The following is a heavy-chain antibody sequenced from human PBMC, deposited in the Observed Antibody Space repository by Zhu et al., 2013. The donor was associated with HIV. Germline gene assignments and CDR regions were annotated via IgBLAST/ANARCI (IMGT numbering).Heavy chain of an antibody. V-gene: IGHV1-3*01. CDR3: ASSRLSSGFPYYFDY. CDR1: GYTFTSYA. CDR2: INAGNGNT. J-gene: IGHJ4*02. Sequence: QVQLVQSGAEVKKPGASVKVSCKASGYTFTSYAMHWVRQAPGQRLEWMGWINAGNGNTKYSQKFQGRVTITRDTSASTAYMELSSLRSEDTAVYYCASSRLSSGFPYYFDYWGQGTLVTVSS. D-gene: IGHD3-22*01.